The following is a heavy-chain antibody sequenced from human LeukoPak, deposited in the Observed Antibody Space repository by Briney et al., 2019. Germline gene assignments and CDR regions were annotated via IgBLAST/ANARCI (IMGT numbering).Heavy chain of an antibody. J-gene: IGHJ4*02. Sequence: GESLQISCQGSGYSFPSYWIDWVRPMPGKALGWMGIIYPGDSDTRYSPSFQGQVTISADKSISTAYLQWSSLKASDTAMYYCARRSREYSGYDYYFDYWGQGTLVTVSS. D-gene: IGHD5-12*01. CDR3: ARRSREYSGYDYYFDY. V-gene: IGHV5-51*01. CDR1: GYSFPSYW. CDR2: IYPGDSDT.